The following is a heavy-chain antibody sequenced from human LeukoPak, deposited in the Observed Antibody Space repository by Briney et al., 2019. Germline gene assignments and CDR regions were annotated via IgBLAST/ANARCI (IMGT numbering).Heavy chain of an antibody. CDR2: TYYRSRWYN. CDR3: ASTYYYGSGSYYR. Sequence: SQTLSLTCVISGDSVSSNSAAWNWIRQSPSRGLEWLGRTYYRSRWYNDYAVSVKSRITINPDTSKNQFSLQLNSVTPEDTAVYYCASTYYYGSGSYYRWGQGTLVTVSS. V-gene: IGHV6-1*01. CDR1: GDSVSSNSAA. D-gene: IGHD3-10*01. J-gene: IGHJ4*02.